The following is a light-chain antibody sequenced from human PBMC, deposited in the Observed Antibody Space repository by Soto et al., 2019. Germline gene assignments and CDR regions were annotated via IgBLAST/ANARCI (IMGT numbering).Light chain of an antibody. V-gene: IGKV1-5*01. CDR1: QSIRSW. CDR2: DAS. Sequence: DIQMTQSPSTLSASVGDRVTITCRASQSIRSWLAWYQQKPGKAPQLLIYDASNLESGIPSRFSGSGSGTEFTLTISSLQPDDFATYYCQQYDSFSKTFGRGT. J-gene: IGKJ1*01. CDR3: QQYDSFSKT.